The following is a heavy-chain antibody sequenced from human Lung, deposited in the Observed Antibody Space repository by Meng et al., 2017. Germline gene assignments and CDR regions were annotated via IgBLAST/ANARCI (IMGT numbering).Heavy chain of an antibody. D-gene: IGHD1-1*01. Sequence: EVELVGSGGGSVATGGSLRLSCAASGFTFTDHWMHWVRQGPGKGLVWVSRINRDGTKPTYADSVKGRFTISRDNAKNTLYLQMNNLRAEDTAFYYCTNDRLNHWGQGALVTVSS. J-gene: IGHJ1*01. CDR3: TNDRLNH. CDR2: INRDGTKP. CDR1: GFTFTDHW. V-gene: IGHV3-74*01.